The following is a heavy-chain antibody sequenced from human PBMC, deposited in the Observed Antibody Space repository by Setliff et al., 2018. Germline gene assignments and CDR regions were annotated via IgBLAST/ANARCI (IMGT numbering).Heavy chain of an antibody. D-gene: IGHD4-4*01. CDR2: IKQDGREK. V-gene: IGHV3-7*03. J-gene: IGHJ4*02. Sequence: PGGSLRLSCVVSGFNFSNYWMSWVRQVPGKGLEWVANIKQDGREKNYADSVKGRFTISRDNVRSSLFLQMNSLRVEDTAVYYCAREPWQQLDVDYWGQGTLVTVSS. CDR3: AREPWQQLDVDY. CDR1: GFNFSNYW.